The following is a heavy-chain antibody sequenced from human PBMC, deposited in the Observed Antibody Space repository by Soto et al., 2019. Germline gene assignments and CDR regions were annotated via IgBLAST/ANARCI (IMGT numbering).Heavy chain of an antibody. CDR3: ARLYCSGGSCYSRRLYYFDY. CDR1: GYTFTSYG. D-gene: IGHD2-15*01. V-gene: IGHV1-18*01. CDR2: ISAYNGNT. Sequence: QVQLVQSGAEVKKPGASVKVSCKASGYTFTSYGISWVRQAPGQGLEWMGWISAYNGNTNYAQKLQGRVTMTTDTTTSTADMELRSLRSDDTAVYYCARLYCSGGSCYSRRLYYFDYWGQGTLVTVSS. J-gene: IGHJ4*02.